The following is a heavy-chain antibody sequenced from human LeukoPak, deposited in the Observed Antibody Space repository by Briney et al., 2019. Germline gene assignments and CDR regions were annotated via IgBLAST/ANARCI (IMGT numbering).Heavy chain of an antibody. CDR3: ARTYCSGGSCHFDY. CDR2: IYYSGNT. V-gene: IGHV4-59*08. Sequence: SETLSLTCSVSGGSISSYYWSWIRQPPGKGLEWIGYIYYSGNTDSNPSLKSRVTISVDTSKNQFSLKLSPVTAADTAVYYCARTYCSGGSCHFDYWGQGTLVTVSS. J-gene: IGHJ4*02. CDR1: GGSISSYY. D-gene: IGHD2-15*01.